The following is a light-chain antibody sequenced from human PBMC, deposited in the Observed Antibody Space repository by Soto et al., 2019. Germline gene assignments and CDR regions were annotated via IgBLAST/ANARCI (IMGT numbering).Light chain of an antibody. CDR1: QRVNSN. V-gene: IGKV3-15*01. Sequence: EIVMTQSPATLSASPGERVTLSCRASQRVNSNLAWYQQKPGQPPRLLIYGASTRATGIPARFSGSGSGTEFTLNISSLQSEDFAIYYCQQYNNWPPLTFGGGTRVEIK. CDR2: GAS. J-gene: IGKJ4*01. CDR3: QQYNNWPPLT.